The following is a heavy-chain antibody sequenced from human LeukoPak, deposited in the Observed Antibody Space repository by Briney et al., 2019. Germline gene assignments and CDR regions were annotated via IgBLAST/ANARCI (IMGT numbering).Heavy chain of an antibody. D-gene: IGHD5-24*01. CDR3: ARADRDGNKRFLD. CDR2: VSNSGTTT. CDR1: GFTFSSYS. Sequence: GGSLRLSCAASGFTFSSYSVIRARQAPGKGLEWVSYVSNSGTTTYYADSVRGRFTISRDNGKNLVSLQMNSLRDEDTAVYYCARADRDGNKRFLDWGQGTLVTVSS. J-gene: IGHJ4*02. V-gene: IGHV3-48*02.